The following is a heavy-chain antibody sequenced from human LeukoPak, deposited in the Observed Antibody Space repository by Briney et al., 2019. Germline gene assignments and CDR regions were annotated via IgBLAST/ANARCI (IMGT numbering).Heavy chain of an antibody. J-gene: IGHJ4*02. D-gene: IGHD4-17*01. CDR1: GFTFSDYY. V-gene: IGHV3-11*06. CDR3: ARPLYGDQYYFDY. CDR2: ISSSSSYT. Sequence: PGGALRLSCAASGFTFSDYYMSWVRPAPGKGVEGGLYISSSSSYTNYADSVKGRFTISRDNAKNSLYLQMNSLRAEDTAVYYCARPLYGDQYYFDYWGQGTLVTVSS.